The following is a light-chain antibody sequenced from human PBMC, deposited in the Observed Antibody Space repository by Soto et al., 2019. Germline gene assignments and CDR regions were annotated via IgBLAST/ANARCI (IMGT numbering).Light chain of an antibody. CDR3: QQYDNPQLT. CDR1: QDIANY. V-gene: IGKV1-33*01. CDR2: DAS. J-gene: IGKJ4*01. Sequence: DIQMTQSPSCLSASVGDRVTITCQASQDIANYLNWYQQKAGRAPKFLIYDASNLETGVPSRFSGSGSGTDFTLTISSLQPEDIATYYCQQYDNPQLTFGGGTKVDIK.